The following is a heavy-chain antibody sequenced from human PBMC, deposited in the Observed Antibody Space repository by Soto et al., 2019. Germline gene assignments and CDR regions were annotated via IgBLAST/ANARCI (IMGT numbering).Heavy chain of an antibody. Sequence: GGSLRLSCAASGFTFSGSAMHWVRQASGKGLEWVGRIRSKANSYATAYAASVKGRFTISRDDSKNTAYLQMNSLKTEDTAVYYCSCTVTTTSYYYYYYMDVWGKGTTVTVSS. J-gene: IGHJ6*03. CDR3: SCTVTTTSYYYYYYMDV. D-gene: IGHD4-17*01. CDR1: GFTFSGSA. CDR2: IRSKANSYAT. V-gene: IGHV3-73*01.